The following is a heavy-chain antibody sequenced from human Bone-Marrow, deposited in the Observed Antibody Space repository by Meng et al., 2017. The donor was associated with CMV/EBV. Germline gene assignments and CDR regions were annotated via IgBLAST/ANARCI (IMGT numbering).Heavy chain of an antibody. CDR2: IYYSGST. CDR1: GGSVSSGSYY. D-gene: IGHD6-19*01. V-gene: IGHV4-61*01. J-gene: IGHJ4*02. Sequence: SETLSLTCTVSGGSVSSGSYYWSWIRQPPGKGLEWIGYIYYSGSTNYNTSLKSRVTISVDTSRNQLTLKLSAVTAADTARYYCAGCPADYSSCWYDYWGQGTLVTVSS. CDR3: AGCPADYSSCWYDY.